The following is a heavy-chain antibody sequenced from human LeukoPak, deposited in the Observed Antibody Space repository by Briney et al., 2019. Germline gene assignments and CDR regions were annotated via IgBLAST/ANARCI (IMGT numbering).Heavy chain of an antibody. D-gene: IGHD3-22*01. V-gene: IGHV3-30*18. Sequence: GRSLRLSCAASGFTFSSYGMHWVRQAPGKGLEWVAVISYDGSNKYYADSVKGRFTISRDNSKNTLYLQMNSLRAEDTAVYHCAKGYDSSGYYPEYWGQGTLVTVSS. CDR3: AKGYDSSGYYPEY. J-gene: IGHJ4*02. CDR2: ISYDGSNK. CDR1: GFTFSSYG.